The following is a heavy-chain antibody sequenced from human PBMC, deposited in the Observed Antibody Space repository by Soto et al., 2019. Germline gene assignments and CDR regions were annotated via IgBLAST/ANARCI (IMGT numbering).Heavy chain of an antibody. CDR2: VSAYNGHT. J-gene: IGHJ4*02. D-gene: IGHD3-22*01. CDR3: ARVDFYDTSGQVGY. V-gene: IGHV1-18*01. Sequence: ASVKVSCKASGYNFTTYGIICVRQAPGQGLEWMGWVSAYNGHTNYAGNFQGRVTMTTDTSTSTAYMELRSLRSDDTAVYYCARVDFYDTSGQVGYWGQGTLVTVSS. CDR1: GYNFTTYG.